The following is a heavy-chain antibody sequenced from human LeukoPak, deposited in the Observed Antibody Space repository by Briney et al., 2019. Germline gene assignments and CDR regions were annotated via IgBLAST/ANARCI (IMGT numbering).Heavy chain of an antibody. Sequence: GASVKVSCKASSYTFTSCGISWVRQAPGQGLEWMGCISAYNGNTNYSQKLQGRDTMTTDTPTSTAYTELRSLRSDDTAVYYCAREPKDYDFWSGETADFDYWGQGTPVTVSS. V-gene: IGHV1-18*01. D-gene: IGHD3-3*01. J-gene: IGHJ4*02. CDR3: AREPKDYDFWSGETADFDY. CDR1: SYTFTSCG. CDR2: ISAYNGNT.